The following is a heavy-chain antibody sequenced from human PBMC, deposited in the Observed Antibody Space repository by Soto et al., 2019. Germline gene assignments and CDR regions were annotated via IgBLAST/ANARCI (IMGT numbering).Heavy chain of an antibody. Sequence: PSETLSPTCAVSGGSISSGGYSWSWIRQPPGKGLEWIGYIYHSGSTYYNPSLKSRVTISVDRSKNQFSLKLSSVTAADTAVYYCATQEWKDYEDAFDIWGQGTMVTVSS. V-gene: IGHV4-30-2*01. CDR2: IYHSGST. D-gene: IGHD4-17*01. J-gene: IGHJ3*02. CDR1: GGSISSGGYS. CDR3: ATQEWKDYEDAFDI.